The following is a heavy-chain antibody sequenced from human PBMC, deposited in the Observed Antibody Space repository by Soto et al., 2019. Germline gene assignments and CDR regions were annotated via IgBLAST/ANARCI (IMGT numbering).Heavy chain of an antibody. Sequence: ASVKVSCKASGYNISSYDIIWVRQAPGQGLEWLGRINPKSGGTSTAQKFQGWVTMTTDTSISTASMELTRLTSDDTAIYYCARGDSTDCSNGVCSFFYNHDMDVWGQGTTVTVS. D-gene: IGHD2-8*01. CDR1: GYNISSYD. CDR3: ARGDSTDCSNGVCSFFYNHDMDV. J-gene: IGHJ6*02. CDR2: INPKSGGT. V-gene: IGHV1-2*04.